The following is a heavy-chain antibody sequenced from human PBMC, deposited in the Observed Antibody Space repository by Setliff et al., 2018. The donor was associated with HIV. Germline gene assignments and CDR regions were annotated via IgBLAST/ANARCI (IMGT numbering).Heavy chain of an antibody. CDR1: GFTFSSYA. CDR3: ARDRPGGFYYMDV. J-gene: IGHJ6*03. CDR2: ISYDGSNK. Sequence: PGGSLRLSCAASGFTFSSYAMHWVRQAPGKGLEWAAVISYDGSNKYYADSVKGRFTISRDNSKNTLYLQMNSLRAEDTAVYYCARDRPGGFYYMDVWGKGTTVTVSS. V-gene: IGHV3-30*01.